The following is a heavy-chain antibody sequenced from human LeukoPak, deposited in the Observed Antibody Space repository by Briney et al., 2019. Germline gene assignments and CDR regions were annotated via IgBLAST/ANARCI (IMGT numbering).Heavy chain of an antibody. Sequence: SETLSLTCSVSGDSITGYYWGWIHQPPGKGLEWIGNIYYTGNTYYNSSLKSRVTISLDTSKNQFSLTVISMTAADTAVYYCARVSSSWYSPFDPWGQGTLVTVSS. CDR3: ARVSSSWYSPFDP. V-gene: IGHV4-59*12. CDR2: IYYTGNT. D-gene: IGHD6-13*01. CDR1: GDSITGYY. J-gene: IGHJ5*02.